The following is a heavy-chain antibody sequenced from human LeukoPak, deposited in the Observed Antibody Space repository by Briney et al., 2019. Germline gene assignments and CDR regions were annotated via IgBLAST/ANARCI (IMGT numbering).Heavy chain of an antibody. V-gene: IGHV1-69*05. J-gene: IGHJ4*02. D-gene: IGHD6-19*01. CDR2: FIPSFGTA. CDR3: ARHGAARLVVAGMDY. CDR1: GGTFSSYA. Sequence: SVKVSCKASGGTFSSYAISWVRQAPGQELEWMGGFIPSFGTATYPQKFQGRVTISTDESTTTAYMELSRLRSEDTAVYYCARHGAARLVVAGMDYWGQGTLVTLSS.